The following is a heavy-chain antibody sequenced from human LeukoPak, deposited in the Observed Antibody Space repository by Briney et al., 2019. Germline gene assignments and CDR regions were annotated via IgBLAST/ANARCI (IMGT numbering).Heavy chain of an antibody. CDR1: GFTFSSYA. CDR2: ISDSGDST. V-gene: IGHV3-23*01. Sequence: PGGSLRLSCAASGFTFSSYAMTWVRQAPGKGLEWVSAISDSGDSTYYADSVKGRFTISRDNSKNTLYLQMNSLRAEDTAVYYCAKDSYGSGSYFPDYWGQGTLVTVSS. J-gene: IGHJ4*02. D-gene: IGHD3-10*01. CDR3: AKDSYGSGSYFPDY.